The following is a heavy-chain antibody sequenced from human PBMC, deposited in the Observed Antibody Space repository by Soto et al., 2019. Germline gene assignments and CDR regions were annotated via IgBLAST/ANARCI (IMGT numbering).Heavy chain of an antibody. Sequence: GASVKVSCKASGYTFTSYGISWVRQAPGQGLEWMGWISAYNGNTNYAQKLQGRVTMTTDTSTSTAYMELRSLRSDDTAVYYCARVEYYGSGSYYKSRSWFDPWGQGTLVTVSS. CDR3: ARVEYYGSGSYYKSRSWFDP. CDR1: GYTFTSYG. J-gene: IGHJ5*02. D-gene: IGHD3-10*01. CDR2: ISAYNGNT. V-gene: IGHV1-18*01.